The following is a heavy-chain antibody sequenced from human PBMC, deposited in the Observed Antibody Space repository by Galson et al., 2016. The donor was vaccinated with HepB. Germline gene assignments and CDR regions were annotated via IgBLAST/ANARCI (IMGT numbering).Heavy chain of an antibody. CDR2: INWNGGST. Sequence: SLRLSCAASGFTFDDYGLSWVRQAPGKGPEWVSGINWNGGSTGYADSVKGRFTISSDNAKNSLYLQMNSLRAEDTALYYCARGMSHDYGVSADYWGQGTLVTVSS. V-gene: IGHV3-20*04. CDR3: ARGMSHDYGVSADY. CDR1: GFTFDDYG. J-gene: IGHJ4*02. D-gene: IGHD4-17*01.